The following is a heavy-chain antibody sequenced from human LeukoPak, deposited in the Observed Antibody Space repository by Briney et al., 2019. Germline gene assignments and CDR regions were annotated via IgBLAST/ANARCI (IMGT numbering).Heavy chain of an antibody. CDR2: IYHSGST. Sequence: PSETLSLTCAVSGYSISSGYYWGWIRQPPGKGLEWIGSIYHSGSTYYNPSLKSRVTISVGTSKNQFSLKLSSVTAADTAVYYCARRTVTTNADAFDIWGQGTMVTVSS. CDR3: ARRTVTTNADAFDI. V-gene: IGHV4-38-2*01. D-gene: IGHD4-17*01. CDR1: GYSISSGYY. J-gene: IGHJ3*02.